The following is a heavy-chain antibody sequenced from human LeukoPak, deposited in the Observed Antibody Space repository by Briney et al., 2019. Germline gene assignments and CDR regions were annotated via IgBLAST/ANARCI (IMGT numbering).Heavy chain of an antibody. CDR3: AKDGYSRSFDY. CDR2: ISSSGSTI. J-gene: IGHJ4*02. CDR1: GFTFSSYE. V-gene: IGHV3-48*03. Sequence: PGGSLRLSCAASGFTFSSYEMNWVRQAPGKGLEWVSYISSSGSTIYYADSVKGRFISSRDNTKNSLYLQMNSLRAEDTAVYYCAKDGYSRSFDYWGQGTLVTVSS. D-gene: IGHD6-13*01.